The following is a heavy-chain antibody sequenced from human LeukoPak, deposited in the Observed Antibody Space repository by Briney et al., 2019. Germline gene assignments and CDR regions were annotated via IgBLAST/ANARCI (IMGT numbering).Heavy chain of an antibody. J-gene: IGHJ5*02. CDR3: ASTPRRFYCSGGSCYPGNWFDP. D-gene: IGHD2-15*01. V-gene: IGHV3-7*01. CDR1: GFTFSSYW. CDR2: IKQDGSEK. Sequence: GGSLRLSCAASGFTFSSYWMSWVRQAPGKGLEWVANIKQDGSEKYYVDSVKGRFTISRDNAKNSLYLQMNSLRAEDTAVYYCASTPRRFYCSGGSCYPGNWFDPWGQGTLVTVSS.